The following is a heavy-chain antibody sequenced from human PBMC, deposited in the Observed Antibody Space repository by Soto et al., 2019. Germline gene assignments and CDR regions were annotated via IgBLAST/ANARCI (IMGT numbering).Heavy chain of an antibody. CDR3: AKRNWGGWYFDL. CDR2: ISGSGGST. CDR1: GFTFSSYA. Sequence: EVQLLESGGGLVQPGGSLRLSCAASGFTFSSYAMSWVRQAPGKGLEWVSVISGSGGSTYYADSVKGRFTISRDNSKNTLDLQMNSLRAEDTAVYYCAKRNWGGWYFDLWGRGTLVTVSS. J-gene: IGHJ2*01. D-gene: IGHD7-27*01. V-gene: IGHV3-23*01.